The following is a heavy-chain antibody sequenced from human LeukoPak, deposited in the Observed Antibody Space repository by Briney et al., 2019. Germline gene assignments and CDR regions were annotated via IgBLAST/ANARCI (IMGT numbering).Heavy chain of an antibody. Sequence: ASVMVSCKASGGTFSSYAISWVRQAPGQGLEWMGRIIPILGIANYAQKFQGRVTITADKSTSTAYMELSSLRSEDTAGYYCARGTYFDYWGQGTLVTVSS. V-gene: IGHV1-69*04. J-gene: IGHJ4*02. CDR3: ARGTYFDY. CDR2: IIPILGIA. CDR1: GGTFSSYA.